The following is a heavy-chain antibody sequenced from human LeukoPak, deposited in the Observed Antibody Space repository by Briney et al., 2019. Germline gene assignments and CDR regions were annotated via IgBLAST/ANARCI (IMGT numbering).Heavy chain of an antibody. CDR3: ATYYGSGSYHASYYYYGMDV. D-gene: IGHD3-10*01. CDR1: GGSISSSSYY. V-gene: IGHV4-39*07. Sequence: SETLSLTCIVSGGSISSSSYYWGWIRQAPGKGLEWIGIIYYSGSTDYNPSLKSRVTISVDTSKNQFSLKLSSVTAADTAVYYCATYYGSGSYHASYYYYGMDVWGQGTTVTVSS. CDR2: IYYSGST. J-gene: IGHJ6*02.